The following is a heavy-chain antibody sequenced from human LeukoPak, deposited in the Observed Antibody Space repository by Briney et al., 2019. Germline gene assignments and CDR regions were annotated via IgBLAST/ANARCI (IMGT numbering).Heavy chain of an antibody. D-gene: IGHD2-2*01. CDR3: AKGPPFCSSTTCSLLEY. Sequence: LTGGSLRLSCAASGVTFSSYAMSWVRQAPGKGLEWVSHISGSSGSIYYADSVKGRFTISRDNSKNTLYLQLNSLRAGDTATYYCAKGPPFCSSTTCSLLEYWGQGTLVTVSS. CDR2: ISGSSGSI. V-gene: IGHV3-23*01. CDR1: GVTFSSYA. J-gene: IGHJ4*02.